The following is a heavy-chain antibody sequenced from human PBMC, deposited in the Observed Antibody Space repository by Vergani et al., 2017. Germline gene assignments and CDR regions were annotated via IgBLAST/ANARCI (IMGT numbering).Heavy chain of an antibody. CDR3: ARDGTYYYGSGSFYLFDY. CDR1: GYTFFNYG. D-gene: IGHD3-10*01. Sequence: QVQLVQSGPEVKRPGASVKVSCKTSGYTFFNYGVNWIRRAPGQGFEWLGWIRADTGDTKYSERLQDRVTLTTDSSTNTAYMELRGLKSDDTALYYCARDGTYYYGSGSFYLFDYWCQGTLVTVSS. J-gene: IGHJ4*02. CDR2: IRADTGDT. V-gene: IGHV1-18*04.